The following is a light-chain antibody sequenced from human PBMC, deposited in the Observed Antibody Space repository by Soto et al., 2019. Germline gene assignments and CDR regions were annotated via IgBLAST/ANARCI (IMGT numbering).Light chain of an antibody. CDR2: KAS. Sequence: DIQMTQFPSTLSASVGDRVTITCRASQSINSWLAWYQQKPGKAPKLLIFKASSLESGVPSRYSGSGSGTEFTLTISSLQPDDFATDYCQQYKSYPITFGQGTRLEIK. V-gene: IGKV1-5*03. CDR3: QQYKSYPIT. J-gene: IGKJ5*01. CDR1: QSINSW.